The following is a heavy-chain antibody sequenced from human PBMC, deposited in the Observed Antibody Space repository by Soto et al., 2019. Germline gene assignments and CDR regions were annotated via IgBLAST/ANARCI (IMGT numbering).Heavy chain of an antibody. CDR3: ARAPSALDYGDYGYYYYYMDV. V-gene: IGHV4-34*01. J-gene: IGHJ6*03. CDR1: GGSFSGYY. D-gene: IGHD4-17*01. Sequence: SETLSLTCAVYGGSFSGYYWSWLRQPPGKGLEWIGEINHSGSTNYNPSLKSRVTISVDTSKNQFSLKLSSVTAADTAVYYCARAPSALDYGDYGYYYYYMDVWGKGTTVTVSS. CDR2: INHSGST.